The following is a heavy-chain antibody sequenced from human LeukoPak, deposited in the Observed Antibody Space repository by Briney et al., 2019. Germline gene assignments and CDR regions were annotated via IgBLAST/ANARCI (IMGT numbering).Heavy chain of an antibody. D-gene: IGHD2-2*01. Sequence: PSETLSLTCTVSGGSFSSYCWTWIRQPPGKGLEWIGYIYTIESTSYNPSLKSRVTISLDTSKNQFSLKLSSVTAADTAVYYCARRSTSSSTFDYWGQGTLVTVSS. CDR1: GGSFSSYC. J-gene: IGHJ4*02. V-gene: IGHV4-4*09. CDR2: IYTIEST. CDR3: ARRSTSSSTFDY.